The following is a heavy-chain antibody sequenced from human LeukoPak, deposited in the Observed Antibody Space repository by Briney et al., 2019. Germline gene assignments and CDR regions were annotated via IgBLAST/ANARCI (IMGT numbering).Heavy chain of an antibody. J-gene: IGHJ5*02. D-gene: IGHD6-13*01. CDR3: ASSAAAGTTIWFDP. V-gene: IGHV4-38-2*01. CDR2: IYHSGST. Sequence: GTLRLSCAASGFTFSNYGMNWVRQAPGKGLEWIGSIYHSGSTYYNPSLKSRVTISVDTSKNQFSLKLSSVTAADTAVYYCASSAAAGTTIWFDPWGQGTLVTVSS. CDR1: GFTFSNYG.